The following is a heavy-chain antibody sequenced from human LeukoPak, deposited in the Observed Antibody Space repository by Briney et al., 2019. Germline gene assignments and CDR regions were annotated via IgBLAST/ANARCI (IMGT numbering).Heavy chain of an antibody. CDR1: GGSISSSSYY. D-gene: IGHD5-12*01. Sequence: PSETLSLTCTVSGGSISSSSYYWGWIRQPPGKGLEWIGSIYYSGSTYYNPSLKSRVTISVDTSKNQFTLKLSSVTAADTAVYYCARDGSGYDAWFYYYYMDVWGKGTTVTVSS. CDR3: ARDGSGYDAWFYYYYMDV. CDR2: IYYSGST. V-gene: IGHV4-39*02. J-gene: IGHJ6*03.